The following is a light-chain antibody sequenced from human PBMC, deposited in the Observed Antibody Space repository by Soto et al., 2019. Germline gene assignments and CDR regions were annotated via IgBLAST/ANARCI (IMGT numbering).Light chain of an antibody. CDR1: QDIGTY. CDR2: SAS. J-gene: IGKJ1*01. Sequence: EIQLTQSPSFLSASVGDTVTITCRASQDIGTYLAWYQEQPRKPPRLLVYSASTSQSGLPSRFSGSGSGTDFSLTISSLQPDDFTTYYCQQLNTYPWTFGQGTKVDIK. V-gene: IGKV1-9*01. CDR3: QQLNTYPWT.